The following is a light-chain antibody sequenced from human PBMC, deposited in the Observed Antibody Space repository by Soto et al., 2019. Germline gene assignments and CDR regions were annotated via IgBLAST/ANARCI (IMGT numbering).Light chain of an antibody. V-gene: IGKV3-11*01. Sequence: EIVLRQSPATLSLSPGDRATLSCRASQSVSTYLAWYQQKPGQAPRLLIYDASNRATGIPARFSGSGSCTDFTLTISSLEPEDFAVYYCQQRSSWPLTFGGGTKVDIK. CDR3: QQRSSWPLT. J-gene: IGKJ4*01. CDR1: QSVSTY. CDR2: DAS.